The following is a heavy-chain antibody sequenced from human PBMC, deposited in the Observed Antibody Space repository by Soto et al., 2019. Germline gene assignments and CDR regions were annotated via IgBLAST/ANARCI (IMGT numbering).Heavy chain of an antibody. Sequence: SETLSLTCYVSGGSVSSLCWTWIRQSPGKGLESIADVCRSGSTNYNPSLESRVAISVDTFKNQFSLKLSSVTAADTAVYYCARDPYGDYGGWFDPWGQGTLVTVSS. V-gene: IGHV4-59*02. D-gene: IGHD4-17*01. CDR1: GGSVSSLC. CDR2: VCRSGST. CDR3: ARDPYGDYGGWFDP. J-gene: IGHJ5*02.